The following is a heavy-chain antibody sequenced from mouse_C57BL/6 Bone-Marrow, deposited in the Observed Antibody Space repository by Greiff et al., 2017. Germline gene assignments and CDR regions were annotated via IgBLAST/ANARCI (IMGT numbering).Heavy chain of an antibody. CDR1: GYTFTSYW. D-gene: IGHD1-1*01. J-gene: IGHJ2*01. CDR2: IYPGSGST. Sequence: QVQLQQPGAELVKPGASVKMSCKASGYTFTSYWITWVKQRPGQGLEWIGDIYPGSGSTNYNEKFKSKATLTVDTSSNTAYMQLSSLTSEDSAVYYCARRRVYYGSFDYWGQGTTLTVSS. V-gene: IGHV1-55*01. CDR3: ARRRVYYGSFDY.